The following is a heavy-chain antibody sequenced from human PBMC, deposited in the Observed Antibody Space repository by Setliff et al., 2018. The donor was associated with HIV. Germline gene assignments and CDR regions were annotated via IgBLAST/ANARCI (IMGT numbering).Heavy chain of an antibody. CDR2: INHSGST. V-gene: IGHV4-34*01. CDR3: ARAIFGIVYYYMDV. CDR1: GGSFSGYY. D-gene: IGHD3-3*01. Sequence: PSETLSLTCAVYGGSFSGYYWSWIRQPPGKGLEWIGEINHSGSTNYNPSLESRVTISVDTSKNQFSLKLSSVTAADTAVYYCARAIFGIVYYYMDVWGKGTTVTVSS. J-gene: IGHJ6*03.